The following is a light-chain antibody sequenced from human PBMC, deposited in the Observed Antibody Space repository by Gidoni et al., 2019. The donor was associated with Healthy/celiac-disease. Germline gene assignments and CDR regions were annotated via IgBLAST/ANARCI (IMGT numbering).Light chain of an antibody. J-gene: IGKJ1*01. V-gene: IGKV1-5*03. CDR3: QQYNSYSPET. Sequence: DIQMTQSPSTLSASVGDRVTITCRASQSISSWLAWYQQKPGKAPKLLIYKASSLESGVPSRFSGSGSGTEFTLTISSLQPDDFATYYCQQYNSYSPETFGQGTKGEIK. CDR1: QSISSW. CDR2: KAS.